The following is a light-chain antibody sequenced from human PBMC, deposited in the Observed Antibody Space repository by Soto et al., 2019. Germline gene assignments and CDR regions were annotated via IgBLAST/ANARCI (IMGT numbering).Light chain of an antibody. J-gene: IGLJ3*02. CDR1: NIGSKS. Sequence: SYELTQPPSLSVAPGQTVRITCGGNNIGSKSVHWYQQKPGQAPVLVVHDDSDRPSGIPERFSGSNSGNTATLTITRVEAGDEADYYCQVWDTTTYHVVFGGGTKLTVL. V-gene: IGLV3-21*02. CDR2: DDS. CDR3: QVWDTTTYHVV.